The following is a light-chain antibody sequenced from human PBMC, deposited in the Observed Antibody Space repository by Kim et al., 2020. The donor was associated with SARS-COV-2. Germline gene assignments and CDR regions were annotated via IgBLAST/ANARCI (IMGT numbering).Light chain of an antibody. J-gene: IGLJ2*01. V-gene: IGLV3-1*01. CDR1: KLGDKY. Sequence: SVSPGQTASFACSGDKLGDKYACWYQKKPGQSPVLFIYQASKRPSGIPERFSGSNSGNTATLTISGTQAMDEADYYCQAWDSSTAVFVGGTQLTVL. CDR2: QAS. CDR3: QAWDSSTAV.